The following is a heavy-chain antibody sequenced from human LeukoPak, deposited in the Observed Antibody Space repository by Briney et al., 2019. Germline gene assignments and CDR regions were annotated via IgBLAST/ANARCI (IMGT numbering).Heavy chain of an antibody. V-gene: IGHV1-69*13. J-gene: IGHJ6*02. CDR1: GGTFSSYA. Sequence: SVKVSCKASGGTFSSYAISWVRQAPGQGLEWMGGIIPVFGTANYAQKFQGRVTITADESTSTAYMELSSLRSEDTAVYYCASRVDHCSGGSCYSGPYYYGMDVWGQGTTVTVSS. D-gene: IGHD2-15*01. CDR2: IIPVFGTA. CDR3: ASRVDHCSGGSCYSGPYYYGMDV.